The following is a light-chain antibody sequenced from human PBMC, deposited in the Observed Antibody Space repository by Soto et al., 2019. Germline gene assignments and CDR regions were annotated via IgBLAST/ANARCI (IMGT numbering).Light chain of an antibody. CDR1: QDINSH. Sequence: IQLTQSPSSLSASVGDRVTITCRASQDINSHLAWYQQKPGKAPKVLIYVASTLQSGVPSRFSGSGSGTEFTLTISSLQPDDFASYYCQQVHSWPLTFGGGTKVEIK. J-gene: IGKJ4*01. CDR2: VAS. V-gene: IGKV1-9*01. CDR3: QQVHSWPLT.